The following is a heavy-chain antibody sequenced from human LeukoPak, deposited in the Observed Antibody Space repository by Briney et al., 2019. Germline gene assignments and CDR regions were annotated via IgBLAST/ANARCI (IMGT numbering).Heavy chain of an antibody. CDR1: GFTFDDYA. CDR2: ISGGGGST. V-gene: IGHV3-43*02. D-gene: IGHD6-19*01. CDR3: AKDISGSSGWYDAFDI. J-gene: IGHJ3*02. Sequence: GGSLRLSCAASGFTFDDYAMHWVRQAPGKGLEWVSRISGGGGSTYYADSVKGRFTISRDNSKTSMYLQMNSLRTEDTALYYCAKDISGSSGWYDAFDIWGQGTMVTVSS.